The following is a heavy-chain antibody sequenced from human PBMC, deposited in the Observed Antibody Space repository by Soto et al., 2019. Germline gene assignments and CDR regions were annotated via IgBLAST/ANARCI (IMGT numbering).Heavy chain of an antibody. J-gene: IGHJ4*02. V-gene: IGHV2-5*01. CDR2: IYWNDDK. Sequence: SGPTLVNPTQTLTLTCTFSGFSLSTSGVGVGWIRQPPGKALEWLALIYWNDDKRYSPSLKSRLTITKDTSKNQVVLTMTNMDPVDTATYYCAHRAHYGDHREAEFDYWGQGTLVTVSA. CDR1: GFSLSTSGVG. D-gene: IGHD4-17*01. CDR3: AHRAHYGDHREAEFDY.